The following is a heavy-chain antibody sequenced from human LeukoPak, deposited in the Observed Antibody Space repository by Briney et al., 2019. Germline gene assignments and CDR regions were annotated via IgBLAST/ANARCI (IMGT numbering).Heavy chain of an antibody. CDR2: INHSGST. CDR3: ARLGYSYGYAEDY. V-gene: IGHV4-34*01. D-gene: IGHD5-18*01. Sequence: SGTLSLTCAVYGGSFSSYYWSWIRQPPGEGLEWIGEINHSGSTDYNPSLENRVTISVDTSNNQFSLKLSSVTAADTAVYYCARLGYSYGYAEDYWGQGTLVTVSS. CDR1: GGSFSSYY. J-gene: IGHJ4*02.